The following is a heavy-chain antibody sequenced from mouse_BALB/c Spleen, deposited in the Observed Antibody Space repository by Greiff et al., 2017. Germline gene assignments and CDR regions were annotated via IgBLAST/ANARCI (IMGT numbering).Heavy chain of an antibody. Sequence: QVQLQQSGAELAKPGASVKMSCKASGYTFTSYWMHWVKQRPGQGLEWIGYINPSTGYTEYNQKFKDKATLTADKSSSTAYVQLSSLTSEDSAVYYCARSDYAMDYWGQGTSVTVSS. CDR1: GYTFTSYW. CDR2: INPSTGYT. J-gene: IGHJ4*01. CDR3: ARSDYAMDY. V-gene: IGHV1-7*01.